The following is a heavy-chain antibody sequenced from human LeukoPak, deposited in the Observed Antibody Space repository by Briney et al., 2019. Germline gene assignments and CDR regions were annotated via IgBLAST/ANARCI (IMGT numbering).Heavy chain of an antibody. V-gene: IGHV3-48*03. Sequence: GGSLRLSCAASGFTFSSYEMNWVRQAPGKGLEWVSYISSSGSTIYYADSVRGRFTISRDNAKNSLYLQMNSLRAEDTAVYYCARSHYDILTGYYYYGMDVWGQGTTVTVSS. J-gene: IGHJ6*02. D-gene: IGHD3-9*01. CDR1: GFTFSSYE. CDR2: ISSSGSTI. CDR3: ARSHYDILTGYYYYGMDV.